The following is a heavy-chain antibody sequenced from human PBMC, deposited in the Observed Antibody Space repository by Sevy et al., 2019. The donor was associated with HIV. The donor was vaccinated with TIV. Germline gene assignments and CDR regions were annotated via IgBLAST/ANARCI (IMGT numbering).Heavy chain of an antibody. D-gene: IGHD1-26*01. CDR3: ARDLSGPSAGFDT. CDR1: GFTFSTYS. J-gene: IGHJ5*02. V-gene: IGHV3-48*02. CDR2: IRSSSEII. Sequence: GGSLRLSCAASGFTFSTYSMNWVRQTPGKGLEWASYIRSSSEIIFYADSVKGRFTISRDNAKNSLYLQMNSLRDEDTAVYYCARDLSGPSAGFDTWGQGTLVTVSS.